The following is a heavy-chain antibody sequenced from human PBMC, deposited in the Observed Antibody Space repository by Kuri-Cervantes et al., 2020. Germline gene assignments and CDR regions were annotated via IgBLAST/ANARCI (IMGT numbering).Heavy chain of an antibody. D-gene: IGHD3-9*01. J-gene: IGHJ4*02. CDR3: ARPGPLRYFD. V-gene: IGHV3-21*01. CDR2: ISSSSSYI. CDR1: GFTFSSYS. Sequence: GGSLRLSCAASGFTFSSYSMNWARQAPGKGLEWVSSISSSSSYIYYADSVKGRFTISRDNAKNSLYLQVNSLRAEDTAVYYCARPGPLRYFDWGQGTLVTVSS.